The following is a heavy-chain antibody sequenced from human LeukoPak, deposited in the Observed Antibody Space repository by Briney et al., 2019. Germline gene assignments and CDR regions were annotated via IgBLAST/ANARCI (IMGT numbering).Heavy chain of an antibody. CDR3: PKSGGYGLGYHYSYGMDV. V-gene: IGHV3-23*01. CDR1: GFTFSTYA. CDR2: ISGSGDST. D-gene: IGHD5-12*01. J-gene: IGHJ6*02. Sequence: GGSLRLSCAASGFTFSTYAMSWVRQVPGKGLEWVSGISGSGDSTYYADSVKGRFTISRDNSKNTLYLQMDSLRAEDTAVYYCPKSGGYGLGYHYSYGMDVWGLGTTVTVSS.